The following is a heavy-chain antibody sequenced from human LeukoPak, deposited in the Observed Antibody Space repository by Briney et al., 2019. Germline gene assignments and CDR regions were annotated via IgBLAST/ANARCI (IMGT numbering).Heavy chain of an antibody. Sequence: SCKVSGYTLSELSVHWVRQAPGKGLEWVAVISYDGSNKYYADSVKGRFTISRDNSKNTLYLQMNSLRAEDTAVYYCARDGPIGSGSYIDYWGQGTLVTVSS. CDR3: ARDGPIGSGSYIDY. CDR1: GYTLSELS. CDR2: ISYDGSNK. J-gene: IGHJ4*02. V-gene: IGHV3-30-3*01. D-gene: IGHD3-10*01.